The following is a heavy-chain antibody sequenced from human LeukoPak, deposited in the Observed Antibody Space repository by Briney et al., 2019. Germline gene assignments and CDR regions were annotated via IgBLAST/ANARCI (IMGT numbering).Heavy chain of an antibody. CDR2: IGTAGDT. CDR1: GFTFSSYD. Sequence: GGSLRLSCAASGFTFSSYDMHWVRQATGKGLEWVSAIGTAGDTYYPGSVKGRFTISRENAKNSLYLQMNSLRAGDTAVYYCAKDEWAASSGYYIDYWGQGTLVTVSS. CDR3: AKDEWAASSGYYIDY. D-gene: IGHD3-22*01. J-gene: IGHJ4*02. V-gene: IGHV3-13*01.